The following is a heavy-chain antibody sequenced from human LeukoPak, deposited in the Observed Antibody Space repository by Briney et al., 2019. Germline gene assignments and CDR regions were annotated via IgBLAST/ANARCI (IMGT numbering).Heavy chain of an antibody. D-gene: IGHD6-13*01. CDR2: IYPGDSDT. Sequence: GESLKISCKGSGYSFNKYWIAWVRLMPGKGLEWMGIIYPGDSDTRYSPSLQGQVTISADKSISTAYLQWSSLKASDTAMYYCARTASGGTDKWFDLWGQGTLVTVSS. CDR3: ARTASGGTDKWFDL. V-gene: IGHV5-51*01. CDR1: GYSFNKYW. J-gene: IGHJ5*02.